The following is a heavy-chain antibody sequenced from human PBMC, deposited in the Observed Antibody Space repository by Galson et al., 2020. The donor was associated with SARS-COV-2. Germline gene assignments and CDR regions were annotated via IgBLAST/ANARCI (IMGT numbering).Heavy chain of an antibody. D-gene: IGHD6-19*01. CDR1: GDSLSSNSAA. CDR2: TYYRSKWYN. Sequence: ETLSLTCAISGDSLSSNSAAWNWIWQSPSRCLEWLGRTYYRSKWYNDYAPSVRSRTTINPDTSKNQFSLQLNSVTPEDTAVYYCARSPGISVARTLDYWGQGTLVTVSS. CDR3: ARSPGISVARTLDY. J-gene: IGHJ4*02. V-gene: IGHV6-1*01.